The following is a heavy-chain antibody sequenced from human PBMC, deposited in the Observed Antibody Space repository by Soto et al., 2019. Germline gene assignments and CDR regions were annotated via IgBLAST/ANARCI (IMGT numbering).Heavy chain of an antibody. Sequence: ESGGGLVQPGGSLRLSCAASGFPFTTLWMSWVRQSPGKGLERVASIKEDGSEKNYVDSVKGRFTISRDNAKNSLFLQMTSLRDEDTAVYYCARGGWYSGIWGRGTLVIVSS. J-gene: IGHJ2*01. V-gene: IGHV3-7*01. CDR1: GFPFTTLW. CDR2: IKEDGSEK. CDR3: ARGGWYSGI.